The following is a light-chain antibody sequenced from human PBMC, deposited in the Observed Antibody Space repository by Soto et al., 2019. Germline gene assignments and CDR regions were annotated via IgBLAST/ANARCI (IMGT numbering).Light chain of an antibody. V-gene: IGKV3-20*01. J-gene: IGKJ1*01. CDR2: GAS. CDR1: QSVSSNY. Sequence: ESVLTQFPGTLSLSPGERATLSCRASQSVSSNYLAWYQQKPGQAPRLLIYGASSRATGTPDRFSGSGSGTDFTLTISRLEPEDFAVYYCQQFGRSPPSWTFGQGTKVEIK. CDR3: QQFGRSPPSWT.